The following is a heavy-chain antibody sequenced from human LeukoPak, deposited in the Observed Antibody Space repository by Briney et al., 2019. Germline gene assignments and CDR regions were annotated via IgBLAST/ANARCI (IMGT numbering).Heavy chain of an antibody. CDR1: GYTFTGYY. V-gene: IGHV1-2*06. D-gene: IGHD2-2*01. CDR2: INPNSGCT. Sequence: ASVKVSCKASGYTFTGYYMHWVRQAPGQGLEWMGRINPNSGCTNYAQKFQGRVTMTRDTSISTAYMELRRLRSDDTAVYYGAGDYCSSTSCNYYYYYMDVWGKGTTVTVSS. CDR3: AGDYCSSTSCNYYYYYMDV. J-gene: IGHJ6*03.